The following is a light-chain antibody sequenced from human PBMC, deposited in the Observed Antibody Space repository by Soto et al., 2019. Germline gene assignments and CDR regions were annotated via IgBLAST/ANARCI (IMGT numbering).Light chain of an antibody. CDR3: QQRSNLLT. Sequence: EIVMAQSPATLSVSPGERSTLSCRASQSVSSYLAWYQQKPGQAPRLLIYDASNRATGIPARFSGSGSGTDFTLTISSLEPEDFAVYYWQQRSNLLTFGGGTKVDI. CDR2: DAS. V-gene: IGKV3-11*01. CDR1: QSVSSY. J-gene: IGKJ4*01.